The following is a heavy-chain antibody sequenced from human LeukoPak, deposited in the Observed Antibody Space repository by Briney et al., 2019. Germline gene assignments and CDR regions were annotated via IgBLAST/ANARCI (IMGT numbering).Heavy chain of an antibody. CDR3: ARGYCSGDSCYALDY. D-gene: IGHD2-15*01. V-gene: IGHV1-18*01. CDR1: GYTFTSYG. Sequence: ASVKVSCKASGYTFTSYGISWVRQAPGQGLEWMGWISAYNGNINYAQKFQGRVTMTTDTSTSTAYMELRSLRSDDTAVYYCARGYCSGDSCYALDYWGQGTLVTVSS. J-gene: IGHJ4*02. CDR2: ISAYNGNI.